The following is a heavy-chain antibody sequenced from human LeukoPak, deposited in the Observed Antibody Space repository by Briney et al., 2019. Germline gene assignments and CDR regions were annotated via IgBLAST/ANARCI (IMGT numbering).Heavy chain of an antibody. Sequence: ASVKVSCKASGYTFTSYGISWVRQAPGQGLEWMGWISAYNGNTNYAQKLQGRVTMTTDTSTSTAYMELRSLRSDDTAVYYCARGRGQQLVRICYGMDVWGQGTTVTVSS. CDR1: GYTFTSYG. CDR2: ISAYNGNT. D-gene: IGHD6-13*01. J-gene: IGHJ6*02. CDR3: ARGRGQQLVRICYGMDV. V-gene: IGHV1-18*01.